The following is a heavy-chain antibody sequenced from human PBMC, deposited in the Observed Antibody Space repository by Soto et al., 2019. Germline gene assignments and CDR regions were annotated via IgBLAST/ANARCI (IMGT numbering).Heavy chain of an antibody. J-gene: IGHJ5*02. D-gene: IGHD3-3*01. Sequence: SETLSLTCTVSGDSISGGASFWSWIRQPPGKGLEWIANIYHSGSAYYNPSLKSRVTMSVDTSKNNFSLRLTSVTAADTAVYYCARVTIFEYWFDPWGQGILVTVSS. V-gene: IGHV4-39*02. CDR3: ARVTIFEYWFDP. CDR2: IYHSGSA. CDR1: GDSISGGASF.